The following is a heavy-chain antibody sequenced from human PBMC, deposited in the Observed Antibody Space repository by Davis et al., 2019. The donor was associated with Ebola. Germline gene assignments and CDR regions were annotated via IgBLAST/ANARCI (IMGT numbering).Heavy chain of an antibody. D-gene: IGHD1-26*01. Sequence: SVKVSCKASGGTFSSYAISWVRQAPGQGLEWMGGIIPIFGTANYAQKFQGRVTITADESTSTAYMELRSLRSDDTAVYYCARVDPSGSYFNWIGHFDYWGQGTLVTVSS. V-gene: IGHV1-69*13. CDR1: GGTFSSYA. J-gene: IGHJ4*02. CDR3: ARVDPSGSYFNWIGHFDY. CDR2: IIPIFGTA.